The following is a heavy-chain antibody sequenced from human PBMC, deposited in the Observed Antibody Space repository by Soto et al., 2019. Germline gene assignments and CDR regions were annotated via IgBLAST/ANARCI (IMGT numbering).Heavy chain of an antibody. CDR3: ARPSSRSGRYQGDYYYGMDV. D-gene: IGHD1-26*01. CDR2: LIPIFGTA. CDR1: GGTFSSYA. J-gene: IGHJ6*02. Sequence: QVQLVQSGAEVKKPGSSVKVSCKASGGTFSSYAISWVRQAPGQGLEWMGGLIPIFGTANYAQKFQGRVTITRDDSTSTAYMALCSLRFEDTAVYYCARPSSRSGRYQGDYYYGMDVWGQGTTVTVSS. V-gene: IGHV1-69*01.